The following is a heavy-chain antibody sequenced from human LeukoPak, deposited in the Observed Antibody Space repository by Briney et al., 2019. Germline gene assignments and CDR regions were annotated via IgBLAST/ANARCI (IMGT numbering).Heavy chain of an antibody. CDR3: AKDARTGVWNIGDSWFDP. CDR2: LSDSGSST. D-gene: IGHD2/OR15-2a*01. J-gene: IGHJ5*02. V-gene: IGHV3-23*01. CDR1: GFTFNKYA. Sequence: GGSLRLSCAASGFTFNKYAMTWVRQAPGQGLEWVSGLSDSGSSTFYAESVRGRFTISRDNSKNMLYLHINSLRAEDTAVYYCAKDARTGVWNIGDSWFDPWGQGTLVTVSS.